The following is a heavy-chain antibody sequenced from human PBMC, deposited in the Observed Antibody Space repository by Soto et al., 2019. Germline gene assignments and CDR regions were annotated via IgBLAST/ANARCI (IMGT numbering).Heavy chain of an antibody. CDR3: ARAVENDGNYYIDA. Sequence: EVQLVESGGGLVQPGGSLRLSCAASGFPFSGYWMHWVRQAPGKGLVWVSRINGDGSRINYADSVKGRFTISRDNDENTLYLQMNSLRDEDTAVYYCARAVENDGNYYIDARGKGTTVTVSS. V-gene: IGHV3-74*01. CDR2: INGDGSRI. J-gene: IGHJ6*03. CDR1: GFPFSGYW. D-gene: IGHD1-1*01.